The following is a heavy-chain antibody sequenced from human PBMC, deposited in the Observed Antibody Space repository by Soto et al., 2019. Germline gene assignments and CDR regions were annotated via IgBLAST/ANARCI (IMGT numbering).Heavy chain of an antibody. CDR3: AADGLDGSPLMYFDY. V-gene: IGHV1-58*01. CDR1: GFTFTSSA. D-gene: IGHD6-13*01. Sequence: ASVKVSCKASGFTFTSSAVQWVRQARGQRLEWIGWIVVGSGNTNYAQKFQERVTITRDMSTSTAYMELSSLRSEDTAVYYCAADGLDGSPLMYFDYWGQGTLVTVSS. CDR2: IVVGSGNT. J-gene: IGHJ4*02.